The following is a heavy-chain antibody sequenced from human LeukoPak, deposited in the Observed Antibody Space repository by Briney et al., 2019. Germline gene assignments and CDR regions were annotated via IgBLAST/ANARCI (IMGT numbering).Heavy chain of an antibody. D-gene: IGHD3-3*01. CDR2: MNPNSGDT. V-gene: IGHV1-8*01. CDR1: GYTFTSYD. CDR3: ARGGVVTIEDI. J-gene: IGHJ3*02. Sequence: ASVKVSCKASGYTFTSYDIHWVRQATGQGLEWLGWMNPNSGDTGYAQKFQGRVTMTRNTPINTAYMDLSSLRSDDTAVYYCARGGVVTIEDIWGQGTMVTVSS.